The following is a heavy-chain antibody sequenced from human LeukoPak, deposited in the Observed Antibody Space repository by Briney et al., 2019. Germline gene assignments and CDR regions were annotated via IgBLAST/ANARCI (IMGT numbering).Heavy chain of an antibody. J-gene: IGHJ4*02. Sequence: GGSPRLSCAAPGFTFSGYGMHWVRLAPGKGLEWVAVISFDGSHKYYADSVQGRFTISRDNPRNTVYLQMNSLRDEDTAIYFCAKDRGFSYTSGSSELDYWGQGTPVTVSS. V-gene: IGHV3-30*18. D-gene: IGHD3-10*01. CDR2: ISFDGSHK. CDR3: AKDRGFSYTSGSSELDY. CDR1: GFTFSGYG.